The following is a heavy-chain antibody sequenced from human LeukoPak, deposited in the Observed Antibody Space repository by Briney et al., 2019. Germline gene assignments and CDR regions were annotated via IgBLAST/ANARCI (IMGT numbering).Heavy chain of an antibody. CDR1: GYSFTSYW. V-gene: IGHV5-51*01. D-gene: IGHD2-15*01. CDR3: ARQGQASIHCSGGSCYSVYDY. Sequence: GESLKISCKGSGYSFTSYWIGWVRQMPGKGLEWMGIIYPGDSDTRYSPSFQGQVTISADKSISTAYLQWSSLKASDTAMYYCARQGQASIHCSGGSCYSVYDYWGQGTLVTVSS. J-gene: IGHJ4*02. CDR2: IYPGDSDT.